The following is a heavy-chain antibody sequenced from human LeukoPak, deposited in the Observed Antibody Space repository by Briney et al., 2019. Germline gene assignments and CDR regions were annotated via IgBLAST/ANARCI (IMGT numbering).Heavy chain of an antibody. Sequence: GASVKVSCKASGYTFTGYYMHWVRQAPGQGLEWMGWINPNSGGTNYAQKFQGRVTMTRDTSIGTAYMELSSLRSEDTAVYYCSRGYYYYYYYYMDVWGKGTTVTVSS. CDR1: GYTFTGYY. J-gene: IGHJ6*03. V-gene: IGHV1-2*02. CDR3: SRGYYYYYYYYMDV. D-gene: IGHD3-22*01. CDR2: INPNSGGT.